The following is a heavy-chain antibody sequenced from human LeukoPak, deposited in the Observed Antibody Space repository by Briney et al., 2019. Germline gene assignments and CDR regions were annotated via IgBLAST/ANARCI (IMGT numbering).Heavy chain of an antibody. Sequence: PGGSLRLSCAASGFTFSSYAMSWVRQAPGKGLEWVSAISGSGGSTYYADSVKGRFTISRDNSKNTLYLQMNSLRAEDTAVYYCAKVGLVAPYYYYYYGMDVWGQGTTVTVSS. CDR1: GFTFSSYA. V-gene: IGHV3-23*01. CDR3: AKVGLVAPYYYYYYGMDV. J-gene: IGHJ6*02. D-gene: IGHD1-26*01. CDR2: ISGSGGST.